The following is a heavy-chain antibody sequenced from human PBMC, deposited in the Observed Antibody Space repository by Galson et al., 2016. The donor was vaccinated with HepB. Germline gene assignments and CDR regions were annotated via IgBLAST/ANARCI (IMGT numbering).Heavy chain of an antibody. CDR2: IDPEDGEI. CDR3: ATDKPHCTNGICFPEGLDA. CDR1: GYSLSEVS. J-gene: IGHJ6*02. D-gene: IGHD2-8*01. Sequence: SVKVSCKVSGYSLSEVSTHWVRQTPGNGLEWMGGIDPEDGEIIYAESFKGRVTMSEDASTNTAYMELTHLRSEDTAVYYCATDKPHCTNGICFPEGLDAWGQGTAVSVSS. V-gene: IGHV1-24*01.